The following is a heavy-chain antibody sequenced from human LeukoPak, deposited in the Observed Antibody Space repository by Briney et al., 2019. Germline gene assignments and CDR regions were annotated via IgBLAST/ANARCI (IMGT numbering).Heavy chain of an antibody. CDR3: ARGRLGSGSPGYFDC. CDR2: INHSGST. J-gene: IGHJ4*02. CDR1: GGSFSGYY. V-gene: IGHV4-34*01. D-gene: IGHD1-26*01. Sequence: SEALSLTCAVSGGSFSGYYWSWIRQPPGKGLEWIGEINHSGSTNYNPPLKSRVTISVDTSKNQFSLKLNSVTAADTAVYYCARGRLGSGSPGYFDCWGQGALVTVSS.